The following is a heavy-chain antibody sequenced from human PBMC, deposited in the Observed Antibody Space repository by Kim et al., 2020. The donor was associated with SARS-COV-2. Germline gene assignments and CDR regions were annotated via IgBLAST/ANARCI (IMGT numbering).Heavy chain of an antibody. CDR1: GFPFSSYT. Sequence: GGSLRLSCAASGFPFSSYTMTWVRQAPGKGLEWVSSIFDNGGRTFYADSVKGRFTISRDNSENTLFLQMYSLRAGDTAVYYCAKDMSTMVSDVLTDPHHSDYWGQGNLVTASS. CDR2: IFDNGGRT. D-gene: IGHD3-10*01. V-gene: IGHV3-23*01. J-gene: IGHJ4*02. CDR3: AKDMSTMVSDVLTDPHHSDY.